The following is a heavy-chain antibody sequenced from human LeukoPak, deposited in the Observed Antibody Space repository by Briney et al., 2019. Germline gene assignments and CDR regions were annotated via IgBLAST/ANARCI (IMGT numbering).Heavy chain of an antibody. J-gene: IGHJ4*02. CDR3: ARSRPAAGSVFFDY. D-gene: IGHD6-13*01. V-gene: IGHV4-61*08. CDR2: IYYSGST. Sequence: SETLSLTCTVSGGSISSGGYYWSWIRQHPGKGLEWIGYIYYSGSTNYNPSLKSRVTISVDTSKNQFSLKLSSVTAADTAVYYCARSRPAAGSVFFDYWGQGTLVTVSS. CDR1: GGSISSGGYY.